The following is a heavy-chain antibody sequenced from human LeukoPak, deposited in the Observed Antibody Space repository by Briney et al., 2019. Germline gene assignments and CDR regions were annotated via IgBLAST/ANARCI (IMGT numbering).Heavy chain of an antibody. CDR3: ARLGHSGWGGPYYFDY. D-gene: IGHD6-19*01. CDR1: GYSFTSYW. CDR2: IYPGDSDT. J-gene: IGHJ4*02. V-gene: IGHV5-51*01. Sequence: GESLKISCKGSGYSFTSYWIGWVRQMPGKGLEWMGIIYPGDSDTRYSPSFQGQVTISADKSISTAYLQWSSLKASDTAMYYCARLGHSGWGGPYYFDYWGQGTLVTVSS.